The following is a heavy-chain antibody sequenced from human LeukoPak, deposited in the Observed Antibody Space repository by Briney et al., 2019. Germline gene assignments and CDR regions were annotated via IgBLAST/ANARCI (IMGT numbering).Heavy chain of an antibody. CDR2: VLPYSYTT. Sequence: GGSLRLSCAASGFTVSSNHMDWVRQAPGKGLEWLGRVLPYSYTTQYAASVKGRFTVSRDDSKNSLFLQMDSLKTEDTAVYYCVRGQNSFDIWGHGTMVTVSS. V-gene: IGHV3-72*01. CDR3: VRGQNSFDI. D-gene: IGHD2/OR15-2a*01. J-gene: IGHJ3*02. CDR1: GFTVSSNH.